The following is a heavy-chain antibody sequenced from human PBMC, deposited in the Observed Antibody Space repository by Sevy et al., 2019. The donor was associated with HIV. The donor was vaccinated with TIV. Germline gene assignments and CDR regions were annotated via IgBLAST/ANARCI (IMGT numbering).Heavy chain of an antibody. CDR2: IRNKANSYAT. D-gene: IGHD6-13*01. CDR3: TRQNSSSWAYFDY. CDR1: GFTFSGSS. Sequence: GGSLRLSCAASGFTFSGSSVHWVRQASGKGLEWVGRIRNKANSYATAYTASVKGRFTISRDDSKNTAYLQMNSLKTGDKAVYYCTRQNSSSWAYFDYWGQGTLVTVSS. J-gene: IGHJ4*02. V-gene: IGHV3-73*01.